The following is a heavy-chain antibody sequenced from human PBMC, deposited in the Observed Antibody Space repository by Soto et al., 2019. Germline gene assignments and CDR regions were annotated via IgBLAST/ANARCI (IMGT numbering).Heavy chain of an antibody. CDR3: ARSGSGSGWL. CDR1: GGSVSSGHFY. V-gene: IGHV4-61*01. Sequence: TSETLSLTCTVSGGSVSSGHFYWSWIRQPPGNGLEWIGYIYYSGSTKYNPSLRSRVTISVDTSKNQFSLKLTSVTAADTAVYYCARSGSGSGWLGGQGTLVTVSS. J-gene: IGHJ4*02. CDR2: IYYSGST. D-gene: IGHD6-19*01.